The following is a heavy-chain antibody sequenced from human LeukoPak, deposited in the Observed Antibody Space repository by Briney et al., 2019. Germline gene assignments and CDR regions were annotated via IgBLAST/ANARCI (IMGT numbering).Heavy chain of an antibody. CDR1: GFTFSSYA. Sequence: PGGSLRLSCAASGFTFSSYAMTWVRQAPGKGLEWVSSISGSSSHIYYADSVKGRFTVSRDNAKNSLYLQLNGLRAEDTALYYCARPVGVAAAGIFDYWGQGTLVTVSS. V-gene: IGHV3-21*06. J-gene: IGHJ4*02. CDR3: ARPVGVAAAGIFDY. CDR2: ISGSSSHI. D-gene: IGHD6-13*01.